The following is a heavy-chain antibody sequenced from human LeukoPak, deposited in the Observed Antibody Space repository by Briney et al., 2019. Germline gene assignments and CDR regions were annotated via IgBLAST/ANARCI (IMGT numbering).Heavy chain of an antibody. CDR2: IYPGDSDT. D-gene: IGHD5-18*01. Sequence: GASLQISCQGSGSRFTSYWIGWVRRLHGKGLEWMGIIYPGDSDTRYSPSFQGQVTISADKSISTAYLQWSSLKASDTAMYYCARTAPSRGYSYGYRRAGFDYWGQGTLVTVSS. CDR1: GSRFTSYW. CDR3: ARTAPSRGYSYGYRRAGFDY. V-gene: IGHV5-51*01. J-gene: IGHJ4*02.